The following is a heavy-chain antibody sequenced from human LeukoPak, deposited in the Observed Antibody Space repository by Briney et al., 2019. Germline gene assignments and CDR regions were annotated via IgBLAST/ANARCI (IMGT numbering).Heavy chain of an antibody. CDR2: IYYSGST. J-gene: IGHJ4*02. Sequence: SETLSLTCTVSGYSISSGYYWSWIRQPPGKGLEWIGYIYYSGSTNYNPSLKSRVTISVDTSKNQFSLKLSSVTAADTAVYYCARVGGRYYVDYFDYWGQGTLVTVSS. V-gene: IGHV4-61*01. D-gene: IGHD1-26*01. CDR1: GYSISSGYY. CDR3: ARVGGRYYVDYFDY.